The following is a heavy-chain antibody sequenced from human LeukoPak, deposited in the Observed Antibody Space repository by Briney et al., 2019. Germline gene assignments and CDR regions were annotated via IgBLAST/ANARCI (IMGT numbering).Heavy chain of an antibody. Sequence: PSETLSLTCTVSGDSISSGSYYWTWIRQPAGKGLEWIGRMYTTGTINHNPSLKSRVTISVDTSKNQFSLKLSSVTAADTAVYYCARVPIRGGVDYWGQGTLVTVSS. J-gene: IGHJ4*02. CDR3: ARVPIRGGVDY. CDR1: GDSISSGSYY. CDR2: MYTTGTI. D-gene: IGHD3-10*01. V-gene: IGHV4-61*02.